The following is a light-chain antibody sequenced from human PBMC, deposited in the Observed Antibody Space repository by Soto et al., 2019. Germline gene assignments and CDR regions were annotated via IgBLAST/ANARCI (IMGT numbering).Light chain of an antibody. V-gene: IGLV2-14*01. CDR2: EVN. CDR3: SSYTTSSTLV. J-gene: IGLJ1*01. Sequence: ALTHPASVSGSPGQSITISCTGTSRDVGGYNFVSWYQQYPGTAPKVMIYEVNNRPSGVSDRFSGSKSGNTASLTISGLQAEDEADYYCSSYTTSSTLVFGTGTRSPS. CDR1: SRDVGGYNF.